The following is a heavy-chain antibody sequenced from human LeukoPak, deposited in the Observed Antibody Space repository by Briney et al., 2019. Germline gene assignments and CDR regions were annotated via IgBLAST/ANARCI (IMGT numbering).Heavy chain of an antibody. J-gene: IGHJ4*02. CDR1: GFTFDDYA. D-gene: IGHD1-26*01. V-gene: IGHV3-23*01. Sequence: GRSLRLSCAASGFTFDDYAMHWVRQAPGKGLEWVSTLSDSGTNTYYADSVKGRFTISRDNSKNTLYLQMNSLRAEDTAVYYCAKSGSYFINNFDYWGQGTLVTVSS. CDR3: AKSGSYFINNFDY. CDR2: LSDSGTNT.